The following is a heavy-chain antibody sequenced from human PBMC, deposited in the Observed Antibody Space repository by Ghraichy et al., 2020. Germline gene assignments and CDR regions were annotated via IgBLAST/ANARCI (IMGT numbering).Heavy chain of an antibody. D-gene: IGHD3-3*01. V-gene: IGHV4-34*01. Sequence: SDTLSLTCAVYGGSFSGYYWSWIRQPPGKGLEWIGEINHSGSTNYNPSLKSRVTISVDTSKNQFSLKLSSVTAADTAVYYCASIRITIFGVVKYWFDPWGQGTLVTVSS. CDR2: INHSGST. CDR1: GGSFSGYY. CDR3: ASIRITIFGVVKYWFDP. J-gene: IGHJ5*02.